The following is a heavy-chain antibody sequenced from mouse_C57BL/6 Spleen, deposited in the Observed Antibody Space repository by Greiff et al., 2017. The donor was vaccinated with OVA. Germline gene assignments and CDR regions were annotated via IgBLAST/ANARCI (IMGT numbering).Heavy chain of an antibody. Sequence: EVQGVESGGGLVKPGGSLKLSCAASGFTFSDYGMHWVRQAPGKGLEWVAYISSGSSTIYYADTVKGRFTISRDNAKNTLFLQMTSLRYEDTAMYYCTRPHYGLDYYAMDYWGQGTSVTVSS. CDR1: GFTFSDYG. V-gene: IGHV5-17*01. CDR2: ISSGSSTI. CDR3: TRPHYGLDYYAMDY. J-gene: IGHJ4*01. D-gene: IGHD1-1*01.